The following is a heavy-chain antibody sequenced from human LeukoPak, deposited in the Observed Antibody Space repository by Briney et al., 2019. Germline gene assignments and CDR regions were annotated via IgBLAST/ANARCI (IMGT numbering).Heavy chain of an antibody. J-gene: IGHJ4*02. CDR3: ARDRVANLDY. CDR1: GGSISSYY. CDR2: IYYSGST. V-gene: IGHV4-59*12. Sequence: PSETLSLTCTVSGGSISSYYWSWIRQPPGKGLEWIGYIYYSGSTNYNPSLKSRVTISVDTSKNQFSLKLSSVTAADTAVYYCARDRVANLDYWGQGTLVTVSS. D-gene: IGHD2-15*01.